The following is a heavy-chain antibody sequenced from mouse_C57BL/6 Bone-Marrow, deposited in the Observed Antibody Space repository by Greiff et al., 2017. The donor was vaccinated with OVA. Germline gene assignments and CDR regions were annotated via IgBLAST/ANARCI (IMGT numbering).Heavy chain of an antibody. D-gene: IGHD1-2*01. V-gene: IGHV1-82*01. Sequence: VQLQQSGPELVKPGASVKISCKASGYAFSSSWMNWVKQRPGKGLEWIGRIYPGDGDTNYNGKFKGKATLTADKSSSTAYMQLSSLTSEDSAVYFCARITTAQYYFDYWGQGTTLTVSS. CDR2: IYPGDGDT. CDR1: GYAFSSSW. CDR3: ARITTAQYYFDY. J-gene: IGHJ2*01.